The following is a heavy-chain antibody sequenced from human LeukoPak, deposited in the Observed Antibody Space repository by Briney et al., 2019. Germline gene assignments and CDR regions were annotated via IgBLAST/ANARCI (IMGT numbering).Heavy chain of an antibody. J-gene: IGHJ3*02. CDR2: IRYDGITK. Sequence: GGSLRLSCTASGFTFSNHGMHWVRQAPGKGLEWVAFIRYDGITKYYADSVKGRFTISRDNAKNTLYLQMNSLRAEDTAVYYCARLGYYDSSGYSADAFDIWGQGTMVTVSS. CDR1: GFTFSNHG. D-gene: IGHD3-22*01. CDR3: ARLGYYDSSGYSADAFDI. V-gene: IGHV3-30*02.